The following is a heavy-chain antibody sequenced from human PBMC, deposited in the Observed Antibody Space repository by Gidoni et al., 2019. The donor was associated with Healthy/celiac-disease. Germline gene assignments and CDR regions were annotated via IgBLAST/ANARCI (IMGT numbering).Heavy chain of an antibody. D-gene: IGHD3-3*01. CDR1: GFTFTSSA. J-gene: IGHJ6*02. CDR3: AADPYNDFWSGYYGMDV. V-gene: IGHV1-58*01. Sequence: QMQLVQSGPEVKKPGTSVKVSCKASGFTFTSSAVQWVRQARGQRLEWIGWIVVGSGNTNYAQKFQERVTITRDMSTSTAYMELSSLRSEDTAVYYCAADPYNDFWSGYYGMDVWGQGTTVTVSS. CDR2: IVVGSGNT.